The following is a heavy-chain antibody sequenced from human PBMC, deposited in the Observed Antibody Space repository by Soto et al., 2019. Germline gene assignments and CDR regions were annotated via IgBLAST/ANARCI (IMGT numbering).Heavy chain of an antibody. CDR2: INPSGGST. J-gene: IGHJ3*02. CDR3: ASGGKGAFYFDI. V-gene: IGHV1-46*03. D-gene: IGHD3-16*01. Sequence: QVQLVQSGAEVKKPGASVKVSCKASGYTFTSYYMHWVRQAPGQGLEWMGIINPSGGSTSYAQKFKGKVTMTRDTSTSTVYMELSSLRSEDTAVYYCASGGKGAFYFDIWGQGTMVTVSS. CDR1: GYTFTSYY.